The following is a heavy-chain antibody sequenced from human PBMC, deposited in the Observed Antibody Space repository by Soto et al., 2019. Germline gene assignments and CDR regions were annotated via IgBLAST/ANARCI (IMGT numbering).Heavy chain of an antibody. Sequence: ASVKVSCKASGYNFTSYGISWVRQAPGQGLEWMGWISAYNGNTNYAQKLQGRVTMTTDTSTSTAYMELRSLRSDDTAVYYCAREAPDYYYYYMDVWGKGTTVTVSS. CDR3: AREAPDYYYYYMDV. CDR2: ISAYNGNT. V-gene: IGHV1-18*01. J-gene: IGHJ6*03. CDR1: GYNFTSYG.